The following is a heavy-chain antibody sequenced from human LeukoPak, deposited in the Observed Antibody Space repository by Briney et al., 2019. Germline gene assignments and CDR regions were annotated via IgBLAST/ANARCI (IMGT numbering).Heavy chain of an antibody. Sequence: SGPVLVKPTETLTLTCTVFGFALNSDKLGVSWIRQSPGKALEWLAHIISIDEKSYSTSLRSRLTISKDFSKSRVVLNMTNVDPVDTGTYYCARIQSIDFWSGSYSRYYFDYWGQGTLVTVSS. V-gene: IGHV2-26*01. J-gene: IGHJ4*02. CDR3: ARIQSIDFWSGSYSRYYFDY. D-gene: IGHD3-3*01. CDR1: GFALNSDKLG. CDR2: IISIDEK.